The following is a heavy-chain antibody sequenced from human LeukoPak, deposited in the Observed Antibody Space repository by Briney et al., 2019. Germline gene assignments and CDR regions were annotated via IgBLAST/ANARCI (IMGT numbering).Heavy chain of an antibody. CDR2: IYYSGST. CDR1: GGSISSYY. Sequence: SETLSLTCTVSGGSISSYYWSWIRQPPGKGLEWIGYIYYSGSTNYNPSLKSRVTISVDTSKNQFSLKLSSVTAADTAVYYCARAALYCSSTSCSTDDAFDIWGQGTMVTVSS. J-gene: IGHJ3*02. D-gene: IGHD2-2*01. V-gene: IGHV4-59*08. CDR3: ARAALYCSSTSCSTDDAFDI.